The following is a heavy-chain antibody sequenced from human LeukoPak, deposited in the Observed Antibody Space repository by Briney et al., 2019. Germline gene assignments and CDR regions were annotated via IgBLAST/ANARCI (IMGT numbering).Heavy chain of an antibody. J-gene: IGHJ4*02. Sequence: PSETLSLTCVVYGGSFSGYYWSWIRQPPGKGLEWIGEINRSGSTNYNPSLKSRVTISVDTSKNQFSLKLSSVTAADTAVYYCARGQRYYGSGSYFHWGQGTMVTVSS. CDR3: ARGQRYYGSGSYFH. V-gene: IGHV4-34*01. CDR2: INRSGST. D-gene: IGHD3-10*01. CDR1: GGSFSGYY.